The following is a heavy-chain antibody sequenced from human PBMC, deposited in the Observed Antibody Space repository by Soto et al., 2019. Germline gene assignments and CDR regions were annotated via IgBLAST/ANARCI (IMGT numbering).Heavy chain of an antibody. J-gene: IGHJ3*02. CDR3: AKDIVVVPAAILLEPDDAFDI. CDR1: GFTFSSYA. CDR2: ISGSGGST. Sequence: GGSLRLSCAASGFTFSSYAMSWVRQAPGKGLEWVSAISGSGGSTYYADSVKGRFTISRDNSKNTLYLKMNSLRAEDTAVYYCAKDIVVVPAAILLEPDDAFDIWGQGTMVTVSS. D-gene: IGHD2-2*01. V-gene: IGHV3-23*01.